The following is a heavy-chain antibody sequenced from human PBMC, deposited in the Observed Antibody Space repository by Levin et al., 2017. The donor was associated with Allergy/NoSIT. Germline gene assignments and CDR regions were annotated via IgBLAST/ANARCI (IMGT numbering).Heavy chain of an antibody. CDR2: IYYSGST. D-gene: IGHD3-3*01. J-gene: IGHJ3*02. Sequence: GSLRLSCTVSGGSISSYYWSWIRQPPGKGLEWIGYIYYSGSTNYNPSLKSRVTISVDTSKNQFSLKLSSVTAADTAVYYCARVSTYYDFWSGSSPDAFDIWGQGTMVTVSS. CDR1: GGSISSYY. CDR3: ARVSTYYDFWSGSSPDAFDI. V-gene: IGHV4-59*01.